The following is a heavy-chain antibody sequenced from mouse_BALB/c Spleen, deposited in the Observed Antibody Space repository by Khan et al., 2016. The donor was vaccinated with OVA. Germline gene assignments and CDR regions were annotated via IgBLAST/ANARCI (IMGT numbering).Heavy chain of an antibody. CDR2: IWGDGST. CDR3: AKWVNSYYAMDY. V-gene: IGHV2-3*01. Sequence: VELVESGPGLVAPSQSLSITCTVSGFSLTSYGVNWVRQPPGTGLEWLGVIWGDGSTNYHSALKSRLSISKDNSKSQVFLKLNSLQTDDTATYYCAKWVNSYYAMDYWGQGTSVTVSS. D-gene: IGHD1-3*01. J-gene: IGHJ4*01. CDR1: GFSLTSYG.